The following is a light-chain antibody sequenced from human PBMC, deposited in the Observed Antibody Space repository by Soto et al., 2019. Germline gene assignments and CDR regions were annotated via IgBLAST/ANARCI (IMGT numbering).Light chain of an antibody. V-gene: IGLV6-57*04. CDR3: QSYDSDFLV. J-gene: IGLJ2*01. Sequence: NFMLTQPHSVSESPGKTLSISCTRSSGSIAKNYVQWYQQRPGSAPTTVIYENNQRLSGVPDRFSGSTDGSSNSASLTISGLQTEDEADYYCQSYDSDFLVFGGGTKVTVL. CDR1: SGSIAKNY. CDR2: ENN.